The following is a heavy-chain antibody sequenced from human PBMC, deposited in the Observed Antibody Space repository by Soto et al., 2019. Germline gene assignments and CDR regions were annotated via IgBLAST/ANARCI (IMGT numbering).Heavy chain of an antibody. CDR1: GFTFSSYS. CDR2: ISSSSSTI. J-gene: IGHJ4*02. CDR3: AREIYDSSGYYAPFDY. D-gene: IGHD3-22*01. V-gene: IGHV3-48*01. Sequence: GGSLRLSCAASGFTFSSYSMNWVRQAPGKGLEWVSYISSSSSTIYYADSVKGRFTISRDNAKNSLYLQMNSLRAEDTAVYYCAREIYDSSGYYAPFDYCGQGTLVTVSS.